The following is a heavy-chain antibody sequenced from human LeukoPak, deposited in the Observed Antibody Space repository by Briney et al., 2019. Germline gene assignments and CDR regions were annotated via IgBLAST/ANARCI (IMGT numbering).Heavy chain of an antibody. CDR2: VYYSGST. CDR1: GGSISSYY. Sequence: SETLSLTCTVSGGSISSYYWSWIRQPPGKGLEWIGYVYYSGSTNYNPSLKSRVTISVDTSKNQFSLKLSSVTAADTAVYYCARDDGRILTGYSPLAYWGQGTLVTVSS. CDR3: ARDDGRILTGYSPLAY. J-gene: IGHJ4*02. D-gene: IGHD3-9*01. V-gene: IGHV4-59*01.